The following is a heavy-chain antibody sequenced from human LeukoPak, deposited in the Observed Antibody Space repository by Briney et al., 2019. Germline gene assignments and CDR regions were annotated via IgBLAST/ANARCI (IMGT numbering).Heavy chain of an antibody. D-gene: IGHD2-2*01. V-gene: IGHV6-1*01. J-gene: IGHJ5*02. CDR2: TYYRSTLYN. Sequence: SQTLSLTCAISGDSVSSNSVSWNWIRQSPSRGLEWLGRTYYRSTLYNDYAVSVRGRITVNPDTSKNQFSLHLNSVTPEDTAVYYCARGLTQYDCFDHWGQGILVTVSS. CDR3: ARGLTQYDCFDH. CDR1: GDSVSSNSVS.